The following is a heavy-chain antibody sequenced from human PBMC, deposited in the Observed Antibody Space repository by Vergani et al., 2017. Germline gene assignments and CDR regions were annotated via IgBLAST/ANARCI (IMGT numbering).Heavy chain of an antibody. D-gene: IGHD3-16*01. CDR3: ASGKYYSDSTSHFRGRYFDV. CDR1: GDSIISRSYY. Sequence: QMQLQESGPGLVKASETLSLTCTVSGDSIISRSYYWGWFRQPPGKGLEWIGSINNSGNGDSSSSLKSRVTISADTSKNQFSLRLTSVTAADTAVYYCASGKYYSDSTSHFRGRYFDVWGRGTLVTVPS. CDR2: INNSGNG. J-gene: IGHJ2*01. V-gene: IGHV4-39*01.